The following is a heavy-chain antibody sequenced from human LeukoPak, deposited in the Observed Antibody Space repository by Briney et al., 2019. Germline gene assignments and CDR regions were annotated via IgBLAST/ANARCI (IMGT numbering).Heavy chain of an antibody. J-gene: IGHJ4*02. D-gene: IGHD2-2*01. CDR2: TYYRSKWYT. CDR1: GDSVSSNSAA. Sequence: SQTLSLTCDISGDSVSSNSAAWNWLRQSPSRGLEWLGRTYYRSKWYTDYAVSVKSRIAINPDTSKNQFSLQLNSVTPEDTAVYYCTRGVGPAGDDYWGQGTLVTVSS. V-gene: IGHV6-1*01. CDR3: TRGVGPAGDDY.